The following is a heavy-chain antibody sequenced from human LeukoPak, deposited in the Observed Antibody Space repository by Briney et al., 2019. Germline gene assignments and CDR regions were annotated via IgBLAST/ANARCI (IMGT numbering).Heavy chain of an antibody. Sequence: SGGSLRLSCAASGFTFSSYAMSWVRQAPGKGLEWVSAISGSGGSTYYADSVKGRFSISRDNSKNTLYLQMNSLRADDTAVYYCAKDLWKADYWGQGTLVTVSS. CDR2: ISGSGGST. V-gene: IGHV3-23*01. D-gene: IGHD3-3*01. CDR1: GFTFSSYA. J-gene: IGHJ4*02. CDR3: AKDLWKADY.